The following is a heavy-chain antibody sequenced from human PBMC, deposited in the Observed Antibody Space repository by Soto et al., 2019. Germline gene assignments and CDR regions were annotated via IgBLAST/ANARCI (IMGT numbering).Heavy chain of an antibody. CDR3: ARMPSDRSEDSYWYFDL. D-gene: IGHD2-21*02. J-gene: IGHJ2*01. Sequence: QVQLVQSGAEVKKPGSSVKVSCKASGGTFSSYTISWVRQAPGQGLEWMGRIIRILGIANYAQKYPVRLRITADKYTHTGDMELSRLRSEDTAVYYCARMPSDRSEDSYWYFDLWGRGNLVTVSS. CDR2: IIRILGIA. V-gene: IGHV1-69*02. CDR1: GGTFSSYT.